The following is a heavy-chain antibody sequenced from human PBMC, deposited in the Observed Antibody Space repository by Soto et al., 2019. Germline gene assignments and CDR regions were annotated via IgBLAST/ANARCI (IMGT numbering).Heavy chain of an antibody. V-gene: IGHV3-21*02. CDR2: INEDSTYI. CDR3: VRDLGRYFRSGYMDL. CDR1: GFAFNTYS. J-gene: IGHJ6*03. Sequence: EVQLVESGGGLVKPGGSLRLSCTASGFAFNTYSMNWVRQAPGKGLEWVSSINEDSTYIYDADSLRGRITISRDNAKDSLFLQMNSLRPDDTAVYYCVRDLGRYFRSGYMDLWGDGATVTVSS. D-gene: IGHD3-9*01.